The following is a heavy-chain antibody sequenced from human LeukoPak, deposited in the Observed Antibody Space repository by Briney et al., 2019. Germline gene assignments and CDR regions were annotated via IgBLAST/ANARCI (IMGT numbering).Heavy chain of an antibody. CDR1: GYTFTGYY. CDR3: ARGIAAAGKRDY. V-gene: IGHV1-2*06. J-gene: IGHJ4*02. Sequence: ASVKVPCKASGYTFTGYYMHWVRQAPGQGLEWMGRINPNSGGTNYAQKFQGRVTMTRDTSISTAYMELSRLRSDDTAVYYCARGIAAAGKRDYWGQGTLVTVSS. D-gene: IGHD6-13*01. CDR2: INPNSGGT.